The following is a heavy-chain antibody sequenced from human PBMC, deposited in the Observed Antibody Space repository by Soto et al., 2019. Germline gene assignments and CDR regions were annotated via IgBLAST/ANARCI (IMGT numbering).Heavy chain of an antibody. J-gene: IGHJ1*01. Sequence: GASVKVSCKASGGTFSSYTISCVRQAPGQGLEWMGRIIPILGIANYAQKFQGRVTITADKSTSTAYMELSSLRSEDTAVYYCARIKQWLPYSEAEYFQHWGQGTLVTVSS. CDR3: ARIKQWLPYSEAEYFQH. CDR2: IIPILGIA. V-gene: IGHV1-69*02. CDR1: GGTFSSYT. D-gene: IGHD6-19*01.